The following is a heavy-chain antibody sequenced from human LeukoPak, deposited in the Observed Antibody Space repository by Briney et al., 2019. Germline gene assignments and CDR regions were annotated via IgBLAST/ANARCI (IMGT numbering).Heavy chain of an antibody. D-gene: IGHD6-19*01. CDR1: GYSFTSYW. V-gene: IGHV5-51*01. CDR2: IYPGDSDT. CDR3: ATTPRDSSGWYEY. J-gene: IGHJ4*02. Sequence: GESLKISCKGSGYSFTSYWIGWVRQMPGKGLEWMGIIYPGDSDTRYSPSFQGQVTISADKSISTAYLQWSSLKASDTATYYCATTPRDSSGWYEYWGQGTLVTVSS.